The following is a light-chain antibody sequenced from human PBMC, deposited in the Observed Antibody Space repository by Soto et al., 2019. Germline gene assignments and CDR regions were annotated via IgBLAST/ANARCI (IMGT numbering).Light chain of an antibody. CDR1: QTISNK. V-gene: IGKV3-15*01. CDR2: ENS. CDR3: QQHFNWPLT. Sequence: EIVMTQSPATLSISPGEEAILSCRASQTISNKLAWYQQRPGQAHKHLIYENSTRAADVPGRFSGGGSGTDFTLTICSLQAVDVAVCYCQQHFNWPLTFGHGTKVEIK. J-gene: IGKJ1*01.